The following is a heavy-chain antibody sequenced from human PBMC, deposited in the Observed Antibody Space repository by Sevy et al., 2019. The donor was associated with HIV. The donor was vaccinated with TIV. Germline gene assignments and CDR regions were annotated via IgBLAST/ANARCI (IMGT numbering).Heavy chain of an antibody. Sequence: GGSLRLSCTASGFTFGDYAMNWVRQAPGTGLEWVAFLKSKAYGGTLDYAASVEDRFTTSRDDSKNIAHLQINDRKTEDAAIYYCTAWKGAESIFDYWGQRSLVTVSS. D-gene: IGHD1-1*01. CDR2: LKSKAYGGTL. CDR1: GFTFGDYA. V-gene: IGHV3-49*04. CDR3: TAWKGAESIFDY. J-gene: IGHJ4*02.